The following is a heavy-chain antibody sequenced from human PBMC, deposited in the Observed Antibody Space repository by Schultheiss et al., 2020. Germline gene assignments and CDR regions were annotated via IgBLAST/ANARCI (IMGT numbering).Heavy chain of an antibody. D-gene: IGHD2-15*01. Sequence: SETLSLTCTVSGDSISSGDYFWGWVRQPPGRGLEWIGSIYYSGSTYYNPSLKSRVTISVDTSKNQFSLKLSSVTAADTAVYACARGPCTGGSCYFGAPDNWCDPWGQGTLVTVAS. CDR2: IYYSGST. CDR1: GDSISSGDYF. V-gene: IGHV4-39*01. CDR3: ARGPCTGGSCYFGAPDNWCDP. J-gene: IGHJ5*02.